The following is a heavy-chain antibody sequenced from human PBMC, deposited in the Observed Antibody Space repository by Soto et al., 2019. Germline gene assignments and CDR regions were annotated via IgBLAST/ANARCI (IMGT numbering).Heavy chain of an antibody. CDR1: GGTFSSYA. J-gene: IGHJ5*02. D-gene: IGHD3-10*01. Sequence: ASVKVSCKASGGTFSSYAISWVRQAPGQGLEWMGGIIPIFGTANYAQKFQGRVTITADESTSTAYMELSSLRSEDTAVYYCASGGITMVRGVIITFDDKGDWFDPWGQGTLVTVSS. CDR2: IIPIFGTA. CDR3: ASGGITMVRGVIITFDDKGDWFDP. V-gene: IGHV1-69*13.